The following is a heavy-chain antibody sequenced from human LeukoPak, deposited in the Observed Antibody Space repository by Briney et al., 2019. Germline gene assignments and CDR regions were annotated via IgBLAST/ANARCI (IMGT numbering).Heavy chain of an antibody. CDR1: GFTFSSYS. D-gene: IGHD6-13*01. J-gene: IGHJ6*03. CDR2: ISSSSSYI. CDR3: ARAGSSWTHYYYYYYMDV. V-gene: IGHV3-21*04. Sequence: GGSLRLSCAASGFTFSSYSMNWVRQAPGKGLEWVSSISSSSSYIYYADSVKGRFTISRDNAKNSPYLQMNSLRAEDTAVYYCARAGSSWTHYYYYYYMDVWGKGTTVTISS.